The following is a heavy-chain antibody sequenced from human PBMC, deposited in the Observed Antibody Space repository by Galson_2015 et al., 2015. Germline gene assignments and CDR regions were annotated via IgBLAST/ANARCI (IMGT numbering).Heavy chain of an antibody. Sequence: SLRLSCAASGFTFSDYYMSWIRQAPGKGLEWVSYISSSGSTIYYADSVKGRFTISRDNAKNSLYLQMNSLRAEDTAVYYCARGRGSAMVTNYYCYYGMDVWGQGTTVTVSS. V-gene: IGHV3-11*01. CDR2: ISSSGSTI. CDR3: ARGRGSAMVTNYYCYYGMDV. J-gene: IGHJ6*02. CDR1: GFTFSDYY. D-gene: IGHD5-18*01.